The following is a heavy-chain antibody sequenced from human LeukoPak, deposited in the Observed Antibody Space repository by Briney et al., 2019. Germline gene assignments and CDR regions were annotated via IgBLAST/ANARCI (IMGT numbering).Heavy chain of an antibody. J-gene: IGHJ4*02. Sequence: SQTLSLTCTVSGGSISSGSYYWRWLRQPAGKGLEWIGRIYTSGSTNYNPSLKSRVTISVDTSKNQFSLKLSSVTAADTAVYYCASPTNWGQGTLVTVSS. CDR2: IYTSGST. CDR1: GGSISSGSYY. V-gene: IGHV4-61*02. CDR3: ASPTN.